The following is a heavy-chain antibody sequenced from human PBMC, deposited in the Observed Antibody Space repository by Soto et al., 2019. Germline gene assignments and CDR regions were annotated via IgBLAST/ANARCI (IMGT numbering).Heavy chain of an antibody. V-gene: IGHV1-18*04. CDR1: GYTFANYV. CDR2: ISPYTGST. D-gene: IGHD2-2*01. Sequence: ASVKVSCKASGYTFANYVVGWVRQAPGQGLVWMAWISPYTGSTNYAQEFQGRVSVTTDTSTSTAYMELSSLRSEDTAVYYCARDYCSSTSCPFRGNWFDPWGQGTLVTVS. J-gene: IGHJ5*02. CDR3: ARDYCSSTSCPFRGNWFDP.